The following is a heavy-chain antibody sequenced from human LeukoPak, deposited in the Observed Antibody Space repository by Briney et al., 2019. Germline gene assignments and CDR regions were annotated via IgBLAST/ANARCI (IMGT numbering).Heavy chain of an antibody. Sequence: GGSLRLSCAASGFTFSSYSMHWVRQAPGKGLEWVAVISYDGSNKYYADSVKGRFTISRDNSKNSLYLQMNSLRAEDTALYHCARVGDSDSSGYYPYWGQGTLVTVSS. CDR3: ARVGDSDSSGYYPY. J-gene: IGHJ4*02. D-gene: IGHD3-22*01. V-gene: IGHV3-30*03. CDR2: ISYDGSNK. CDR1: GFTFSSYS.